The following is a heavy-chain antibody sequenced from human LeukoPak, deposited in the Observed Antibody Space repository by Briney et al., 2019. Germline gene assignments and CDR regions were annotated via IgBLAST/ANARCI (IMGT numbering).Heavy chain of an antibody. CDR1: GFTFSSYG. CDR3: AKDLDIVVVPAAEAENDY. J-gene: IGHJ4*02. Sequence: GGSLRLSCAASGFTFSSYGMHWVRQAPGKGLEWVAVISYDGSNKYYADSVKGRFTISRDNSKNTLYLQMNSLRAEDTAVYYCAKDLDIVVVPAAEAENDYWGQGTLVTVSP. D-gene: IGHD2-2*03. V-gene: IGHV3-30*18. CDR2: ISYDGSNK.